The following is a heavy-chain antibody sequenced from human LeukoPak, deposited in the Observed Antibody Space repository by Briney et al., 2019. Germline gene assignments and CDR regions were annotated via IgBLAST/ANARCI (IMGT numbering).Heavy chain of an antibody. CDR2: ISGSGGST. V-gene: IGHV3-23*01. CDR1: GFTFSSYA. CDR3: AKDLLLWFGELDYFDY. J-gene: IGHJ4*02. Sequence: VGSLRLSCAASGFTFSSYAMSWVRQAPGKGLECVSAISGSGGSTYYADSVKGRFTISRDNSKNTLYLQMNSLRAEDTAVYYCAKDLLLWFGELDYFDYWGQGTLVTVSS. D-gene: IGHD3-10*01.